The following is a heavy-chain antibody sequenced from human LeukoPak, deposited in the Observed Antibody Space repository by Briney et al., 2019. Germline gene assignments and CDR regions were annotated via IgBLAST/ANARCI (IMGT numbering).Heavy chain of an antibody. CDR1: GLTFDDYG. J-gene: IGHJ4*02. V-gene: IGHV3-20*04. D-gene: IGHD2/OR15-2a*01. CDR3: ARGFYDLPHYFDY. CDR2: INWNGDST. Sequence: GASLRLSCAASGLTFDDYGMSWVRQAPGKGLEWVSGINWNGDSTGYADSVKGRFTISRDNAKNSLYLQMNSLRAEDTALYYCARGFYDLPHYFDYWGQGTLVTVSS.